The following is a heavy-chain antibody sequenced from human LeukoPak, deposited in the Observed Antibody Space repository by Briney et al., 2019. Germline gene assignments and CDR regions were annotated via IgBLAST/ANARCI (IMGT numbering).Heavy chain of an antibody. CDR2: INPNSGGT. CDR3: ATSYVGPQDY. D-gene: IGHD1-26*01. V-gene: IGHV1-2*02. Sequence: ASVKVSCKASGYTFTGYYMHWVRQAPGQGLEWMGWINPNSGGTNYAQKFQGRVTITADKSTSTAYMELSSLRSEDTAVYYCATSYVGPQDYWGQGTLVTVSS. CDR1: GYTFTGYY. J-gene: IGHJ4*02.